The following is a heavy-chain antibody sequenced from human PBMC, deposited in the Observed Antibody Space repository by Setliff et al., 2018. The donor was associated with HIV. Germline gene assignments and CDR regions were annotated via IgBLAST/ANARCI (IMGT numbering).Heavy chain of an antibody. CDR3: AREVAGNRNWFDP. CDR1: GYTFTSYG. D-gene: IGHD6-19*01. CDR2: ISPYNGHT. J-gene: IGHJ5*02. V-gene: IGHV1-18*01. Sequence: ASVKVSCKASGYTFTSYGIGWVRQAPGQGLEWMGWISPYNGHTNYAQKLQGRVTMTTDTSTSTAYMELRSLRSDDTAVYYCAREVAGNRNWFDPWGQGTLVTVSS.